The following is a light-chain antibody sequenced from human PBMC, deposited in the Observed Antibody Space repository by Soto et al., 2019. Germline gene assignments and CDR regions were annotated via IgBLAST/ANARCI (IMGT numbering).Light chain of an antibody. CDR2: DAS. V-gene: IGKV3-11*01. Sequence: EIVLPQSPATLSLPPGKRTAISCRANQSVGTYLGWNHQRVGQETSLLIYDASKRATGTPDRFSGSGSGTDFTLTISSLEPEEFVVYYCQQRSAWPLTFGGGTKVEIK. CDR1: QSVGTY. J-gene: IGKJ4*01. CDR3: QQRSAWPLT.